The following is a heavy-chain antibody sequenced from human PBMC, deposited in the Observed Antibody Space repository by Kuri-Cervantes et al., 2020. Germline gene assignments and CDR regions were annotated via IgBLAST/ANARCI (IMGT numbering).Heavy chain of an antibody. CDR1: GYTFTSYA. D-gene: IGHD2-15*01. Sequence: ASVKVFCKASGYTFTSYAMHWVRQAPGQRLEWMGWINAGNGNTKYSQKFQGRVTITRDTSASTAYMELHSLRSEDTAVYYCARGGAAGYCSGGTCYNIDYWGQGTLVTVSS. CDR2: INAGNGNT. CDR3: ARGGAAGYCSGGTCYNIDY. V-gene: IGHV1-3*01. J-gene: IGHJ4*02.